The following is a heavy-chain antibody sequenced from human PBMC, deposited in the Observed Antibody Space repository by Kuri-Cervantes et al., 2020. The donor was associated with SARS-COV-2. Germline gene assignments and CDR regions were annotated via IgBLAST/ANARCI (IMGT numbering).Heavy chain of an antibody. CDR3: AKDPGSWPYYYYMDV. Sequence: GGSLRLSCAASGFTFSSYSMNWVRQAPGKGLEWVSYISSSSSTIYYADSVKGRFTISRDNAKNSLYLQMNSLRAEDTAVYYCAKDPGSWPYYYYMDVWGKGTTVTVSS. CDR1: GFTFSSYS. D-gene: IGHD6-13*01. CDR2: ISSSSSTI. V-gene: IGHV3-48*01. J-gene: IGHJ6*03.